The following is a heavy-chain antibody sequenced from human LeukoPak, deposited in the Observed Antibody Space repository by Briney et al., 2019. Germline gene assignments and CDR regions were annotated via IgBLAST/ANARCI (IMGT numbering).Heavy chain of an antibody. Sequence: GASVKVSCKASGYTFTSYDINWVRQATGQGLEWMGWMNPNSGNTGYAQKFQGRVTMTRNTSISTAYMELSSLRSEDTAVYYCARLYYGDYGPSHYYYYYMDVWGKGTTLTVSS. CDR3: ARLYYGDYGPSHYYYYYMDV. CDR2: MNPNSGNT. J-gene: IGHJ6*03. V-gene: IGHV1-8*01. CDR1: GYTFTSYD. D-gene: IGHD4-17*01.